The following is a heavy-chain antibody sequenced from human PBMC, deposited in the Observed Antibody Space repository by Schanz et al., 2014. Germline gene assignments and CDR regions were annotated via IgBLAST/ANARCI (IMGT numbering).Heavy chain of an antibody. D-gene: IGHD6-13*01. CDR3: AREQIMAAAYLVVY. J-gene: IGHJ4*01. Sequence: QVQLVESGGGVVQPGRSLRLSCAASGFTFSSYAMHWVRQAPGKGLEWVAVISYDGRNKYYADSVYGRFTISRDNSKNTLYLQMNSLRAEDTAVYYCAREQIMAAAYLVVYWGHGTLVTVSS. CDR2: ISYDGRNK. V-gene: IGHV3-30-3*01. CDR1: GFTFSSYA.